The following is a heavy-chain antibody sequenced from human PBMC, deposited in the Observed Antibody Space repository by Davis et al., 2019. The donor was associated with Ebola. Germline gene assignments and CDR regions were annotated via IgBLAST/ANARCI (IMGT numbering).Heavy chain of an antibody. CDR2: IYYSGST. D-gene: IGHD5-18*01. CDR3: ARRRYSRPFDY. J-gene: IGHJ4*02. Sequence: MPSETLSLTCAVYGGSFTGYYWSWIRQHPGKGLEWIGYIYYSGSTYYNPSLKSRVTISVDTSKNQFSLKLSSVTAADTAVYYCARRRYSRPFDYWGQGTLVTVSS. CDR1: GGSFTGYY. V-gene: IGHV4-34*01.